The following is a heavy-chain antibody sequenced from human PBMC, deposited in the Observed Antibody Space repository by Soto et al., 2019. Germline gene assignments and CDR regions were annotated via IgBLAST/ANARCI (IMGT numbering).Heavy chain of an antibody. Sequence: SETLSLTCTVSGGSISRGDYYWSWIRQPPGKGLEWIGYIYYSGSTYYNPSLKSRVTISVDTSKNQFSLKLSSVTAADTAVYYCARVNVYSNQGDYYYYYGMDVWGQGTTVTVSS. D-gene: IGHD1-26*01. CDR2: IYYSGST. CDR3: ARVNVYSNQGDYYYYYGMDV. V-gene: IGHV4-30-4*01. J-gene: IGHJ6*02. CDR1: GGSISRGDYY.